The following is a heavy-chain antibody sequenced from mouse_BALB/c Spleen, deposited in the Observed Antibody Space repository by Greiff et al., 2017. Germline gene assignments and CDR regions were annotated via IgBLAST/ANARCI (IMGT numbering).Heavy chain of an antibody. CDR3: ARSGGITTRAMDY. V-gene: IGHV5-17*02. CDR2: ISSGSSTI. J-gene: IGHJ4*01. CDR1: GFTFSSFG. Sequence: EVHLVESGGGLVQPGGSRKLSCAASGFTFSSFGMHWVRQAPEKGLEWVAYISSGSSTIYYADTVKGRFTISRDNPKNTLFLQMTSLRSEDTAMYYCARSGGITTRAMDYWGQGTSVTVSS. D-gene: IGHD1-1*01.